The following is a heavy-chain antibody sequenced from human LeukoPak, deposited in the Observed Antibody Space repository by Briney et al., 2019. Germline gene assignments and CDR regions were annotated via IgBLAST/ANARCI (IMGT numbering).Heavy chain of an antibody. CDR2: IRGTGTST. D-gene: IGHD3-10*01. J-gene: IGHJ4*02. CDR1: GFTFSSYG. Sequence: GGSLRLSCAASGFTFSSYGMSWVRQAPGKGLEWVSAIRGTGTSTYYADSVKGRFTISRDNSKNTLYLQMNSLRAEDTAVYYCAKVTYGSGTYGAFDYWGQGTLVTVSS. CDR3: AKVTYGSGTYGAFDY. V-gene: IGHV3-23*01.